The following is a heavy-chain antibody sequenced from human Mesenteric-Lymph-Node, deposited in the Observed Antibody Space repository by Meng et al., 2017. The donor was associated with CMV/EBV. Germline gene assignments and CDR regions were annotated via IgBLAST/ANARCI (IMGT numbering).Heavy chain of an antibody. V-gene: IGHV3-48*03. D-gene: IGHD4-11*01. Sequence: GESLKISCAASGFTFSSYEMNWVRQAPGKGLEWVSYISSSGSTIYYAGSVKGRFTISRDNAKNSLYLQMNSLRAEDTAVYYCARDRTTVTTESYYYYGMDVWGQGTTVTVSS. CDR1: GFTFSSYE. J-gene: IGHJ6*02. CDR2: ISSSGSTI. CDR3: ARDRTTVTTESYYYYGMDV.